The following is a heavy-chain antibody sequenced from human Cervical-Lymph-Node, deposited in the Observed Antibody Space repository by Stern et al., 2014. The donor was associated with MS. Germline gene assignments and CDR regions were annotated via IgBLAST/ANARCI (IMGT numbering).Heavy chain of an antibody. D-gene: IGHD2/OR15-2a*01. CDR1: GFTFSSYS. J-gene: IGHJ4*02. Sequence: EVQLVESGGGLVQPGGSLRLSCAASGFTFSSYSMNWVRLAPGKGLEWISYISSSSSTIYYADSVEGRFTISRDNAANSLYLEMNSLRAEDTAVYYCARDPRTFGDYFDYWGQGTLVTVSS. CDR2: ISSSSSTI. CDR3: ARDPRTFGDYFDY. V-gene: IGHV3-48*04.